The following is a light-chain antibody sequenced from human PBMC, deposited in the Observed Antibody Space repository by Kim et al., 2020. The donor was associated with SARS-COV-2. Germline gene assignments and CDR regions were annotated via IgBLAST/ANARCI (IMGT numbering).Light chain of an antibody. CDR3: CSYAGSYTLGV. CDR2: DVS. J-gene: IGLJ2*01. CDR1: SSDGGGYNY. V-gene: IGLV2-11*01. Sequence: VTISCTGTSSDGGGYNYVTWYQQHPGKAPKLMIYDVSKRPTGVPDRFSGCKSGNTVSLTISGLQAEDEADYYCCSYAGSYTLGVFGGGTQLTVL.